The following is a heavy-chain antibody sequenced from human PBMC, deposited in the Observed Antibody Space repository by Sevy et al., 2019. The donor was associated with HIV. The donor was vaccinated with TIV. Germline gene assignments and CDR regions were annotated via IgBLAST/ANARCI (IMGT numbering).Heavy chain of an antibody. D-gene: IGHD3-22*01. J-gene: IGHJ3*02. CDR1: GYTFTSYY. V-gene: IGHV1-46*03. CDR3: ARPIYYYDSSFGAFDI. CDR2: INPSGGST. Sequence: ASVKVSCKASGYTFTSYYMHWVRQAPGQGLEWMGIINPSGGSTSYAQKFQGRVTMTRDTSTSTVYMELSSLRSEDTAVYYCARPIYYYDSSFGAFDIWGQGTMVTVSS.